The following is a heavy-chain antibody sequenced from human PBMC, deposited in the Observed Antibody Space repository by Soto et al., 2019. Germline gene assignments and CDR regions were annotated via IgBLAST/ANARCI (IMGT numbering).Heavy chain of an antibody. CDR3: ASGSTDAYPGNRILLF. CDR2: ITDTRGDT. D-gene: IGHD3-10*01. Sequence: PGGSLRLSGVAPGITFGSRAMSGGRQAPGEGLDWVSIITDTRGDTNYRDCVTGQFNVTIDTAQNILSPQMSSLSVEDSAIYYCASGSTDAYPGNRILLFWGRGTLVTVSS. CDR1: GITFGSRA. V-gene: IGHV3-23*01. J-gene: IGHJ4*02.